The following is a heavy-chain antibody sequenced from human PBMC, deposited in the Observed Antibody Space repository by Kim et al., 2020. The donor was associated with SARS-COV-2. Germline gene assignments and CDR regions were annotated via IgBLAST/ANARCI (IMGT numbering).Heavy chain of an antibody. CDR3: AKDIYGSGCYYDY. D-gene: IGHD3-10*01. Sequence: GGSLRLSCAASGFTFDDYAMHWVRQAPGKGLEWVSGISWNSGSIGYADSVKGRFTISRATAKNSLYLQMTSLRAEDTALYYCAKDIYGSGCYYDYWCQGT. J-gene: IGHJ4*02. CDR2: ISWNSGSI. CDR1: GFTFDDYA. V-gene: IGHV3-9*01.